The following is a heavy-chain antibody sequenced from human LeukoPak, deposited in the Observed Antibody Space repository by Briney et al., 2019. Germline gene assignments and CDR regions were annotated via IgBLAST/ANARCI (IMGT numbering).Heavy chain of an antibody. CDR3: ARGVWGSYRSNTYFDY. V-gene: IGHV4-59*01. Sequence: SETLSLTCTVSGGSISSYYWSWIRQPPGKGLEWIGYIYYSGSTNYNPSLKSRVTISVDTSKNQFSLKLSSVTAADTAVYYCARGVWGSYRSNTYFDYWGQGTLVTVFS. J-gene: IGHJ4*02. D-gene: IGHD3-16*02. CDR1: GGSISSYY. CDR2: IYYSGST.